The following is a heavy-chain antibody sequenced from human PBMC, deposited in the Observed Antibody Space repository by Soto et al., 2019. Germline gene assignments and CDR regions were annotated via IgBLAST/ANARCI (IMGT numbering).Heavy chain of an antibody. CDR1: GFTFTSSA. Sequence: ASVKVSCKASGFTFTSSAVQWVRQARGQRLEWIGWIVVGSGNTNYAQKFQERVTITRDMSTSTAYMELSSLRSEDTAVYYCAAKYSGSSPLANWGQGTLVTVSS. D-gene: IGHD1-26*01. J-gene: IGHJ4*02. CDR3: AAKYSGSSPLAN. V-gene: IGHV1-58*01. CDR2: IVVGSGNT.